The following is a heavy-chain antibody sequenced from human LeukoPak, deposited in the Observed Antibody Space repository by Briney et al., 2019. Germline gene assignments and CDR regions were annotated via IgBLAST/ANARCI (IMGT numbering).Heavy chain of an antibody. CDR1: GFTFTSYS. J-gene: IGHJ4*02. CDR2: ISNSGSTI. Sequence: GGSLRLSCAASGFTFTSYSMNWVRQAPGKGLEWVSYISNSGSTIYYADSVKGRFTISRDNAKNSLYLQMNSLRAEDTAVYYCARDRLYAFDYRGQGTLVTVSS. V-gene: IGHV3-48*01. D-gene: IGHD2-8*01. CDR3: ARDRLYAFDY.